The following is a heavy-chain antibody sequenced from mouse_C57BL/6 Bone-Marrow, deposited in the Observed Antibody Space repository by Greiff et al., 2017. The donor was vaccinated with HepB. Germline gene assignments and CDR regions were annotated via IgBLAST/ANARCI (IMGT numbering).Heavy chain of an antibody. CDR2: ISTYYGDA. CDR1: GYTFTDYA. Sequence: QVQLQQSGPELVRPGVSVKISCKGSGYTFTDYAMHWVKQSHAKSLEWIGVISTYYGDASYNQKFKDKATMTVDNSSSTAYMELARLTSEDSAVYYCARPSGGSSYGWFAYWGQGTLVTVSA. V-gene: IGHV1-67*01. J-gene: IGHJ3*01. D-gene: IGHD1-1*01. CDR3: ARPSGGSSYGWFAY.